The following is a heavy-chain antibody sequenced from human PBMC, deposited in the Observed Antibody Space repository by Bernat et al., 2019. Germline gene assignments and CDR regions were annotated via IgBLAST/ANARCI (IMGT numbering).Heavy chain of an antibody. CDR3: ARMKPLGRTVDYFQY. CDR1: GFSITSGYS. J-gene: IGHJ4*02. CDR2: FYLSEST. Sequence: QVQLQESGPGLVKPSETLSLSCVVSGFSITSGYSWGLVRQPPWKGLEWIASFYLSESTYYNAALKSRVTISVDKSKNLFSMKMDSVTAADTAIYNCARMKPLGRTVDYFQYWGQGTLVTVSS. D-gene: IGHD4-11*01. V-gene: IGHV4-38-2*01.